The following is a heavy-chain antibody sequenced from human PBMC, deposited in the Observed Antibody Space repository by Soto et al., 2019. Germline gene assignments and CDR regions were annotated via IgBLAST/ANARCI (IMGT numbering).Heavy chain of an antibody. Sequence: SETLSLTCGVSGYSITSGFYWGWVRQSPGKGLEWIGGISYSAKTFYNPSLASRLSIAVDTSMNQFSLRLTSVTAADTALYYCKRGAGAPWVRFDSWGQGTLVTVSS. V-gene: IGHV4-38-2*01. CDR1: GYSITSGFY. D-gene: IGHD3-22*01. CDR3: KRGAGAPWVRFDS. J-gene: IGHJ4*02. CDR2: ISYSAKT.